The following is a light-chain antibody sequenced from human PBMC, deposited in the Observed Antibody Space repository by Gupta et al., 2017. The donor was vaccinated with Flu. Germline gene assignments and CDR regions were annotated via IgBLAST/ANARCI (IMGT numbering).Light chain of an antibody. CDR2: DVS. CDR3: SSFTSSSTYV. Sequence: QSAMTQPASVSGSPGQSITISCTGTSSDVGGYNYVSWYQQHPGKAHKLMNYDVSNRPSGVSKRFAGSKSGNTASLTISGLQAEDEADYYCSSFTSSSTYVFGTGTKVTVL. CDR1: SSDVGGYNY. V-gene: IGLV2-14*01. J-gene: IGLJ1*01.